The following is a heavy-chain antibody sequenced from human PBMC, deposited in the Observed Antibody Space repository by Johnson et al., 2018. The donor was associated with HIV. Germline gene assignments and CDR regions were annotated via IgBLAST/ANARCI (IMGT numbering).Heavy chain of an antibody. J-gene: IGHJ3*02. CDR2: IWYDGSNK. CDR1: GFTFSSYG. CDR3: ARDRGYWDGLDI. Sequence: QVQLVESGGGVVQPGRSLRLSCAASGFTFSSYGMHWVRQAPGKGLEWVAVIWYDGSNKYYADSVKGRFTISRDNSKNTLYLQMNSLRAEDTAVYYCARDRGYWDGLDIWGQGTMVTVSS. D-gene: IGHD3-22*01. V-gene: IGHV3-33*01.